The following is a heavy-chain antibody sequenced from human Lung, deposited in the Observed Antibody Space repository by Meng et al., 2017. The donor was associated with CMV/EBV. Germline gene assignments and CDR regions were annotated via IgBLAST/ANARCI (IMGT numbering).Heavy chain of an antibody. D-gene: IGHD3-16*01. J-gene: IGHJ6*02. CDR3: ARRGEDGSLPDYYFYGMDV. V-gene: IGHV5-51*01. CDR1: GYTFTEYW. CDR2: VYPGDSDM. Sequence: GGSLRLSCKGSGYTFTEYWIGWVRQMPGKGLEWMGIVYPGDSDMRFSPSFQGQVTISADKSINTAYLQWSSLKASDSAMYYCARRGEDGSLPDYYFYGMDVWGQGTTVTVSS.